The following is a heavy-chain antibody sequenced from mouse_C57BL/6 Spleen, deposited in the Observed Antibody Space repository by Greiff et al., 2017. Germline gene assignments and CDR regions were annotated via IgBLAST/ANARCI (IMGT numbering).Heavy chain of an antibody. Sequence: QVQLKESGAELVRPGTSVKVSCKASGYAFTNYLIEWVKQRPGQGLEWIGVINPGSGGTNYNEKFKGKATLTADKSSSTAYMQLSSLTSEDSAVYFCARGGAIYDGYLDYAMDYWGQGTSVTVSS. CDR3: ARGGAIYDGYLDYAMDY. D-gene: IGHD2-3*01. V-gene: IGHV1-54*01. CDR1: GYAFTNYL. J-gene: IGHJ4*01. CDR2: INPGSGGT.